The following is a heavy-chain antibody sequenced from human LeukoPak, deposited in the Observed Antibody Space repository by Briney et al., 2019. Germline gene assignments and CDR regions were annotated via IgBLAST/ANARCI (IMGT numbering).Heavy chain of an antibody. CDR1: GYTFTSYG. CDR3: AREGQWLVYDY. J-gene: IGHJ4*02. V-gene: IGHV1-8*02. D-gene: IGHD6-19*01. CDR2: MNPNSGNT. Sequence: ASVKVSCKASGYTFTSYGISWVRQATGQGLEWMGWMNPNSGNTGYAQKFQGRVTVTRNTSISTAYMELSSLRSEDTAVYYCAREGQWLVYDYWGQGTLVTVSS.